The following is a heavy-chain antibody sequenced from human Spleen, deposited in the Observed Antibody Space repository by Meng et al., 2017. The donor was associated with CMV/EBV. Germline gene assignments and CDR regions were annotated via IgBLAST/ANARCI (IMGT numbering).Heavy chain of an antibody. CDR3: AKEDNGLEFDP. J-gene: IGHJ5*02. Sequence: GGSLRLSCAASGFTFSTYGIHWVRQAPGKGLEWVAVIWYDGRSKYFEDSVKGRFTISRDNSKSTVYLQMNSLRVEDTAVYYCAKEDNGLEFDPWGQGTLVTVSS. CDR2: IWYDGRSK. CDR1: GFTFSTYG. D-gene: IGHD1-1*01. V-gene: IGHV3-33*06.